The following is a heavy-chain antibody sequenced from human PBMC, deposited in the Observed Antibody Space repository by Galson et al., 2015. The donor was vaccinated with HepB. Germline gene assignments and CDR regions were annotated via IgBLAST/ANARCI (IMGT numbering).Heavy chain of an antibody. CDR2: IWYDGSNK. CDR3: ASNYYDSSDPLWEIDY. D-gene: IGHD3-22*01. V-gene: IGHV3-33*08. CDR1: GFTFSSYG. J-gene: IGHJ4*02. Sequence: SLRLSCAASGFTFSSYGMHWVRQAPGKGLEWVAVIWYDGSNKYYADSVKGRFTISRDNSKNTLYLQMNSLRAEDTAVYYCASNYYDSSDPLWEIDYWGQGTLVTVSS.